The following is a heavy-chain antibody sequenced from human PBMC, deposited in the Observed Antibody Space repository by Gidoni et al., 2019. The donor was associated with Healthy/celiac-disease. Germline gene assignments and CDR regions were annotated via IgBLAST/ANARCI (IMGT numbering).Heavy chain of an antibody. J-gene: IGHJ3*02. CDR3: ARRGGSGYSAQAFDI. Sequence: QVQLQHWGAGLFKPSDTLSPPCAVYVRSSRGYYWSLIRQPSGKGLEWIGEINHIRSTNYHPNLKSRVTISVDTSKNKFNLKLTSVTAADTAVYSCARRGGSGYSAQAFDIWGQGTMVTVSS. CDR2: INHIRST. V-gene: IGHV4-34*01. D-gene: IGHD3-3*01. CDR1: VRSSRGYY.